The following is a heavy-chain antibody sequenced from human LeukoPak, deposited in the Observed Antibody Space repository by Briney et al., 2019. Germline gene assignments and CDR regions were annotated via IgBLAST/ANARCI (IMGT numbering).Heavy chain of an antibody. V-gene: IGHV1-2*02. CDR3: ARPKRYFDWWIDY. CDR1: GYTFTDYY. Sequence: ASVKVSFKASGYTFTDYYMHWVRQAPGQGLEWMGWINPNSGGTNYAQKFQGRVTMTRDTSISTAYMELSRLRSDDTAVYYCARPKRYFDWWIDYWGQGTLVTVSS. CDR2: INPNSGGT. J-gene: IGHJ4*02. D-gene: IGHD3-9*01.